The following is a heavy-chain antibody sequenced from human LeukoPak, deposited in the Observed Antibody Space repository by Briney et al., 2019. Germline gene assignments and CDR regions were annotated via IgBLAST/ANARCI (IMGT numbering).Heavy chain of an antibody. V-gene: IGHV3-66*01. CDR3: ARDRRYSSGWYDY. J-gene: IGHJ4*02. CDR2: IYSGGST. Sequence: GGSLRLSCAASGFTVRSNYMSWVRQAPGKGLEWVSDIYSGGSTHYADSVKGRFTISRDNAKNSLYLQMNSLRAEDTAVYYCARDRRYSSGWYDYWGQGTLVTVSS. D-gene: IGHD6-19*01. CDR1: GFTVRSNY.